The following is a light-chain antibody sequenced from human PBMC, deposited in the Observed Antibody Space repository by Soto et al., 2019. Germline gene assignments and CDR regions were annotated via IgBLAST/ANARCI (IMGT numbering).Light chain of an antibody. V-gene: IGLV2-11*01. CDR3: CSYAGNSVYV. CDR2: DVS. J-gene: IGLJ1*01. CDR1: SSDIGSFNY. Sequence: QSALTQPRSVSGSPGQSVTISCTGTSSDIGSFNYVSWYQHHPGKAPKLMIYDVSKRPSGVPDRFSGSKSGNTASLIISGLQAEDEADYYCCSYAGNSVYVFGTGTKLTVL.